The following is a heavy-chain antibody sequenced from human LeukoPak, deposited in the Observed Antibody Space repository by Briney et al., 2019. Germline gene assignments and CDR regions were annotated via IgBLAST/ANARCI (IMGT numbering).Heavy chain of an antibody. D-gene: IGHD3-9*01. CDR2: INPNSGRT. V-gene: IGHV1-2*02. Sequence: AAVKVSCKTSGSRFNDYYLHWVRQAPGQGLELMGGINPNSGRTHYAPKFQGRVTLTIYTSITTAYMELSSLISGDAAVYYCARDSSDILTGYYHFWGQGTLVTVSS. CDR1: GSRFNDYY. CDR3: ARDSSDILTGYYHF. J-gene: IGHJ4*02.